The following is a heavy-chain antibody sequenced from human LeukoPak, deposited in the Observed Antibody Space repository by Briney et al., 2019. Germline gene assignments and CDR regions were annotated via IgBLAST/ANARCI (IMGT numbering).Heavy chain of an antibody. V-gene: IGHV3-23*01. CDR3: AKDGSWGDYYFYFYMDV. D-gene: IGHD3-16*01. CDR2: ISGSGYYT. CDR1: GSGFTFGNFA. J-gene: IGHJ6*03. Sequence: GGSLRLSCEASGSGFTFGNFALSWVRQAPGKGLEWVSGISGSGYYTYYADSVKGRFTISRDDSKNTLYIQMNSLRAGDTAVYYCAKDGSWGDYYFYFYMDVWGTGTTVTVSS.